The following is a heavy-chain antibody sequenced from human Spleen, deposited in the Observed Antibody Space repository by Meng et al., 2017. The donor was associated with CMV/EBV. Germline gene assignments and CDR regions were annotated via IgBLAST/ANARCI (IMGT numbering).Heavy chain of an antibody. Sequence: GESLKISCSASGFTFSSYWMTWGRQAPGKGLEWVANIKQDGSEKYYLDSVKGRFTISRDNAKNSPSLQMNSLRAEDTAVYYCARGGHTYYDFWSGYYPEFWFDPWGQGTLVTVSS. J-gene: IGHJ5*02. D-gene: IGHD3-3*01. CDR2: IKQDGSEK. V-gene: IGHV3-7*01. CDR1: GFTFSSYW. CDR3: ARGGHTYYDFWSGYYPEFWFDP.